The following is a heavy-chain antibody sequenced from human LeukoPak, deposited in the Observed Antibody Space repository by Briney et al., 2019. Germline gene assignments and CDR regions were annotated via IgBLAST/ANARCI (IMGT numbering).Heavy chain of an antibody. D-gene: IGHD6-13*01. CDR1: GGSISSSSYY. V-gene: IGHV4-39*01. CDR2: IYYSGST. Sequence: SSETLSLTCTVSGGSISSSSYYWGWIRQPPGKGLEWIGSIYYSGSTYYNPSLKSRVTISVDTPKNQFSLKLSSVTAADTAVYYCARQELVGSSWYYFDYWGQGTLVTVSS. CDR3: ARQELVGSSWYYFDY. J-gene: IGHJ4*02.